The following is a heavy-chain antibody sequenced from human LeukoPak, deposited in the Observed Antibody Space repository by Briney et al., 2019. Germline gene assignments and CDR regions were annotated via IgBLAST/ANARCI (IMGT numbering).Heavy chain of an antibody. CDR2: ISNSGSTI. J-gene: IGHJ4*02. D-gene: IGHD2-2*01. V-gene: IGHV3-48*03. CDR1: GFTFSSYE. CDR3: ARSSSSSGHLDY. Sequence: GSLSLTCAASGFTFSSYELSWVRQPPGKGLEWVSYISNSGSTIYYAHSVKGRFTISRDNAKNSLYLQMNSLRAEDTALYYCARSSSSSGHLDYWGQRNLVTVSS.